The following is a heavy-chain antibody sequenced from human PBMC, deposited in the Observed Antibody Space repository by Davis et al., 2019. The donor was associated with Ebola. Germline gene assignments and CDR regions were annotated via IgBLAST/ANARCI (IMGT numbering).Heavy chain of an antibody. D-gene: IGHD2-15*01. V-gene: IGHV4-4*07. CDR1: GGSISSHY. CDR3: VRDGCPGGSCYCGDY. CDR2: IYTSGRT. Sequence: PSETLSLTCTVSGGSISSHYWSWIRQPAGKGLEWNGHIYTSGRTNYNPSLKSRVTMSVDKSKNQFSLRLSSVTAADTAVYYCVRDGCPGGSCYCGDYWGQGTLVTVSS. J-gene: IGHJ4*02.